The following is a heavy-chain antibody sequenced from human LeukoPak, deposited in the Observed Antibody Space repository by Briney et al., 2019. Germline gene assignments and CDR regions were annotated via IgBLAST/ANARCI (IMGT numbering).Heavy chain of an antibody. CDR3: ARVLRPMASQYYFDY. J-gene: IGHJ4*02. V-gene: IGHV4-59*01. CDR2: IYYSGTT. Sequence: SETLSLTCTVSGSSINTYYWSWIRQPPGKGLEWIGYIYYSGTTSYNPSLKTRVTISIDTSKNQFSLKLSSVTAADTAVYYCARVLRPMASQYYFDYWGQGTLVTVSS. CDR1: GSSINTYY. D-gene: IGHD3-10*01.